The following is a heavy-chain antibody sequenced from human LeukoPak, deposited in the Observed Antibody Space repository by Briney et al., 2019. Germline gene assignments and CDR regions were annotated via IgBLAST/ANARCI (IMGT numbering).Heavy chain of an antibody. V-gene: IGHV4-34*01. CDR1: GGSFSGYY. CDR3: PRHPFATPFDY. CDR2: INHSGST. D-gene: IGHD2-15*01. Sequence: SETLSLTCAVYGGSFSGYYWRWIRQPTGKGLEWIGEINHSGSTTYHPPLKTRVSMSLDTSKTPVSLRLSSVTAADTAVYYCPRHPFATPFDYWGRGTLLTVSS. J-gene: IGHJ4*02.